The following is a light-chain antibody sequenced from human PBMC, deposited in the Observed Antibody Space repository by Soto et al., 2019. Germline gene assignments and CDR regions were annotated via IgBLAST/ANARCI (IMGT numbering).Light chain of an antibody. V-gene: IGLV1-44*01. CDR1: SSNIGSNT. Sequence: QYVLTQPPSASGTPGQRVTISCSGSSSNIGSNTVNWYQQLPGTAPKLLIYSNNQRPSGVPDRFSGSKSGTSASLAISGLQSEDEADYYCAAWYDSLNARVFGGGTKLTVL. CDR3: AAWYDSLNARV. CDR2: SNN. J-gene: IGLJ3*02.